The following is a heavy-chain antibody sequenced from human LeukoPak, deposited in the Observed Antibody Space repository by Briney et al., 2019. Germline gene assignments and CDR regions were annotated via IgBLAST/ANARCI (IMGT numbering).Heavy chain of an antibody. J-gene: IGHJ4*02. CDR2: IIHSGST. CDR3: ARSHDIFTGQKKRRWNFGGSFFDY. V-gene: IGHV4-34*12. D-gene: IGHD3-9*01. CDR1: GGSFSGYY. Sequence: PETLSLTCAVYGGSFSGYYWSWIRQPPGKGLEWIGEIIHSGSTNYNPSLKSRVTISVDTSKNQFSLKLSSVTAADTAVYYCARSHDIFTGQKKRRWNFGGSFFDYWGQGTLVTVSS.